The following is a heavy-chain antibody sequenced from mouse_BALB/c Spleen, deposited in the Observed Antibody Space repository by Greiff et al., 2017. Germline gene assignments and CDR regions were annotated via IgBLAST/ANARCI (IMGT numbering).Heavy chain of an antibody. Sequence: EVKLQESGGGLVKPGGSLKLSCAASGFTFSDYYMYWVRQTPEKRLEWVATISDGGSYTYYPDSVKGRFTISRDNAKNNLYLQMSSLKSEDTAMYYCARGGVPLAYWGQGTLVTVSA. CDR1: GFTFSDYY. J-gene: IGHJ3*01. V-gene: IGHV5-4*02. CDR3: ARGGVPLAY. D-gene: IGHD2-14*01. CDR2: ISDGGSYT.